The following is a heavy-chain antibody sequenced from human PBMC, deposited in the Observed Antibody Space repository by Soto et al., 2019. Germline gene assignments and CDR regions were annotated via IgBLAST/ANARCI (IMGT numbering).Heavy chain of an antibody. CDR1: GYTFTSYD. CDR2: MNPNSGNT. J-gene: IGHJ5*02. D-gene: IGHD6-13*01. CDR3: ASEMSSAGTAWFAP. V-gene: IGHV1-8*01. Sequence: QVQLVQSGAEVKKPGASVKVSCKASGYTFTSYDINWVRQATGQGLEWMGWMNPNSGNTGYSQKFQGSVPMTMTTSISTTYMELRSLTSADPAVYYCASEMSSAGTAWFAPCGQGTLVPVSS.